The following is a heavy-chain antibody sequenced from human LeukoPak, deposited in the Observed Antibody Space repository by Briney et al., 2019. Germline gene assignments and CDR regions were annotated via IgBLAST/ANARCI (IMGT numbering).Heavy chain of an antibody. D-gene: IGHD3-16*01. CDR3: ARGDPYTDYYYYYYMDV. CDR1: GVTVSSNY. V-gene: IGHV3-53*01. J-gene: IGHJ6*03. CDR2: LYGGGTT. Sequence: GGSLRLSCAVFGVTVSSNYMSWVRQAPGKGLEWVSVLYGGGTTYYADSVKGRFTISRDNSKNTLFLQMNSLRAEDTAVYYCARGDPYTDYYYYYYMDVWGKGTTVTVSS.